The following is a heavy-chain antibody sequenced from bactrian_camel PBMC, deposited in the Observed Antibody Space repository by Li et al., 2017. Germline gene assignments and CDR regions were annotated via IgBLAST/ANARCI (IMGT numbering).Heavy chain of an antibody. CDR3: AASWDVTAREALGSIASPEFGY. V-gene: IGHV3S55*01. J-gene: IGHJ6*01. CDR2: IDSRGIT. Sequence: QLVESGGGSVQAGGSLRLSCTGSGFSFSRHCMGWYRQYPGKQREGLATIDSRGITAYADSVKGRFTISKDNVLNILYLQMDNLKPEDSATYRCAASWDVTAREALGSIASPEFGYWGEGTQVTVS. D-gene: IGHD3*01. CDR1: GFSFSRHC.